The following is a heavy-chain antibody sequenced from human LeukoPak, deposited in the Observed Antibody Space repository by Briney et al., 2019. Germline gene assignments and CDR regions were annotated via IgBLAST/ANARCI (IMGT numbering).Heavy chain of an antibody. V-gene: IGHV1-46*01. CDR1: GYTFTSYY. J-gene: IGHJ4*02. Sequence: GAPVKVSCKASGYTFTSYYMHWVRQAPGQGLEWMGIINPSGGSTSYAQKFQGRVTMTRDTSTSTVYMELSSLRSEDTAVYYCAREPLGFLEWFGFDYWGQGTLVTVSS. D-gene: IGHD3-3*02. CDR3: AREPLGFLEWFGFDY. CDR2: INPSGGST.